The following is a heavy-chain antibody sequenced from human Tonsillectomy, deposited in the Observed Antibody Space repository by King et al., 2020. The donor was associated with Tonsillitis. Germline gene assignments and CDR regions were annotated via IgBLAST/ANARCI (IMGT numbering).Heavy chain of an antibody. D-gene: IGHD3-22*01. J-gene: IGHJ6*02. CDR3: AKDSGIVASFGLDV. Sequence: QLVQSGGGLVQPGRSLRLSCAASGFTFDNYAMHWVRQAPGKGLEWVSGISWNSGNIGYANSVKGRFTISRDNAKNSLYLQMNSLRAEDTALYYCAKDSGIVASFGLDVWGQGTTVTVSS. V-gene: IGHV3-9*01. CDR1: GFTFDNYA. CDR2: ISWNSGNI.